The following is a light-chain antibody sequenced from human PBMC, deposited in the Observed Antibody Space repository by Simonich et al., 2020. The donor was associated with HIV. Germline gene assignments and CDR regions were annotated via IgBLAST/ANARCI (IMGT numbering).Light chain of an antibody. V-gene: IGLV2-11*01. CDR2: DVT. Sequence: QSALTQPRSVSGSPGQSVTISCTGTSSDVDNYNYVSWYQQHPGKAPKLMIYDVTKRPSGVPDRFSGSKSGNTASLTISGLQAEDEADYYCCSYAGSYNLIFGGGTKVTVL. CDR3: CSYAGSYNLI. CDR1: SSDVDNYNY. J-gene: IGLJ2*01.